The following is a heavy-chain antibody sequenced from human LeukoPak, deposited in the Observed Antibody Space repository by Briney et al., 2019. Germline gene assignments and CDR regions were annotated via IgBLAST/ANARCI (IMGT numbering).Heavy chain of an antibody. CDR3: ASLSSSWLDY. D-gene: IGHD6-13*01. CDR1: GFTLSSYG. CDR2: IWYDGSNK. J-gene: IGHJ4*02. V-gene: IGHV3-33*01. Sequence: GGSLRLSCAASGFTLSSYGMHWVRQAPGKGLEWVAVIWYDGSNKYYADSVKGRFTISRDNSKNTLYLRMNSLRAEDTAVYYCASLSSSWLDYWGQGTLVTVSS.